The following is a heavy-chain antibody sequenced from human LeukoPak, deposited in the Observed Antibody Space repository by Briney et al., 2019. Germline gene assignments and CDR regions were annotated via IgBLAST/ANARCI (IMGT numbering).Heavy chain of an antibody. CDR2: INDSGGNT. V-gene: IGHV3-23*01. J-gene: IGHJ4*02. CDR1: GFTFSSYA. Sequence: GGSLRLSCAASGFTFSSYAMHWVRQAPGKGLEWVSEINDSGGNTYYARSVKGRFTISRDNSKNTVYLQMNSLRAEDTAVYYCAKERRDGYPDLDYWGQGTLVTVSS. D-gene: IGHD6-25*01. CDR3: AKERRDGYPDLDY.